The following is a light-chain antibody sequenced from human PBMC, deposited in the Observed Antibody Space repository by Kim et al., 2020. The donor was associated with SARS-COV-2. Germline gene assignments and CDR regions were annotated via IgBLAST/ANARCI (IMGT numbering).Light chain of an antibody. V-gene: IGLV1-40*01. Sequence: QRLTLACPRSSSNIGAGYNVHWYQQLPGTAPKVVIYGNNNRPSGVPDRFSGSKSGTSASLAITGLQAEDEADYYCQTHDSSLDGWVFGGGTKLTVL. J-gene: IGLJ3*02. CDR2: GNN. CDR3: QTHDSSLDGWV. CDR1: SSNIGAGYN.